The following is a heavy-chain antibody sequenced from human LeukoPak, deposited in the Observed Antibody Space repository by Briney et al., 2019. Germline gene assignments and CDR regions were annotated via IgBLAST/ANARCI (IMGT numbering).Heavy chain of an antibody. D-gene: IGHD6-19*01. CDR1: GFTFSDYY. CDR3: ASPYSSGWGDLNFDY. J-gene: IGHJ4*02. Sequence: GGSLRLSCAASGFTFSDYYMSWIRQAPGKGLEWVSYISSSGSTIYYADSVKGRFTISRDNAKNSLYLQMNSLRAEDTAVYYCASPYSSGWGDLNFDYWGQGTLVTVSS. V-gene: IGHV3-11*01. CDR2: ISSSGSTI.